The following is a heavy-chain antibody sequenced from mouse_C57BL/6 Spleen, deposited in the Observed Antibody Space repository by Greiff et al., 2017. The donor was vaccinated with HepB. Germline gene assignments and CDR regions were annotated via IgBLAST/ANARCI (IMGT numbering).Heavy chain of an antibody. CDR1: GYTFTSYW. CDR3: ARPLYDYDFDD. Sequence: QVQLQQPGAELVMPGASVKLSCKASGYTFTSYWLHWVKQRPGQGLEWIGEIDPSDSYTNYNQKFKGKSTLTVDKSSSTAYMQLSSLTSEDSAVYYCARPLYDYDFDDWGQGTTLTVSS. V-gene: IGHV1-69*01. CDR2: IDPSDSYT. J-gene: IGHJ2*01. D-gene: IGHD2-4*01.